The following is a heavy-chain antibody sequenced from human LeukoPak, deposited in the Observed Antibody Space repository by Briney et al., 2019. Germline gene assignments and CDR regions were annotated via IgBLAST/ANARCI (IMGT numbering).Heavy chain of an antibody. Sequence: PGGSLRLSCAASGFNFNTYAMHWVRQAPGKGLEWVAFMQFDESDEKYANSVRGRFTISRDNLRNILYLHMNSLRGDDTAVYYCARCAFWSGLYPLDSWGQGTLVTVSS. CDR3: ARCAFWSGLYPLDS. D-gene: IGHD3-3*01. CDR1: GFNFNTYA. CDR2: MQFDESDE. J-gene: IGHJ4*02. V-gene: IGHV3-30*02.